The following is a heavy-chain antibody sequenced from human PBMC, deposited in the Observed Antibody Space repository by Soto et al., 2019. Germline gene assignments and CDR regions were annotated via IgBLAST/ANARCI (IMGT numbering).Heavy chain of an antibody. CDR3: ARGGGYCSSTSCLDAFDI. CDR2: IYYSGST. Sequence: QVQLQESGPGLVKPSETLSLTCTVSGGSISSYYWSWIRQPPGKGLEWIGYIYYSGSTNYNPSLTSRVTISVDTSKNQFSLKMSSVTAADTAVYYWARGGGYCSSTSCLDAFDIWGQGTMVTVSS. CDR1: GGSISSYY. J-gene: IGHJ3*02. V-gene: IGHV4-59*01. D-gene: IGHD2-2*01.